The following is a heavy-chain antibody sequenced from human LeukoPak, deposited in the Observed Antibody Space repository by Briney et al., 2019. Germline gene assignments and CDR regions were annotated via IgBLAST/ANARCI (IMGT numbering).Heavy chain of an antibody. Sequence: GGSLRLSCAVSVFTFTSYAMSWVRQAPGKGLEWVSSISGSGGSTYYADSVKGRFTISGDNSKNTMYLQVNSLRAEDTAVYYCAKDGSGSSPGVWGQGTTVTVSS. CDR2: ISGSGGST. CDR3: AKDGSGSSPGV. J-gene: IGHJ6*02. D-gene: IGHD2-15*01. V-gene: IGHV3-23*01. CDR1: VFTFTSYA.